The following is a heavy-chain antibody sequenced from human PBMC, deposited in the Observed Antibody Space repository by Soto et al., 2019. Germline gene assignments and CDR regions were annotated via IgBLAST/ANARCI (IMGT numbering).Heavy chain of an antibody. D-gene: IGHD6-13*01. CDR3: ARSPVYSASWGYFYYGMKI. V-gene: IGHV1-18*01. J-gene: IGHJ6*02. Sequence: QVQLVQSGAELKKPGASVKVSCKASGYTFTNYGISWVRQAPGQGLEWMGWINTYHGNTKYAQKLQGRVTMTKDTSTSTAYMELTSLRSDDTAVYYCARSPVYSASWGYFYYGMKIWGHGTTVIVSS. CDR1: GYTFTNYG. CDR2: INTYHGNT.